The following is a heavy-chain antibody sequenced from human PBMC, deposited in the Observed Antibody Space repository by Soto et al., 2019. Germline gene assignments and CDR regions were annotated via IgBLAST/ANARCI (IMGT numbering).Heavy chain of an antibody. CDR1: GYSFTSYW. J-gene: IGHJ4*02. CDR3: ASSYSSGWYYFDY. CDR2: IYPGDSDT. Sequence: PGESLKISCKGSGYSFTSYWIGWVRQMPGKGLEGMGIIYPGDSDTRYSPSFQGQVTISADKSISTAYLQWSSLKASDTAMYYGASSYSSGWYYFDYWGQGTLVTVSS. D-gene: IGHD6-19*01. V-gene: IGHV5-51*01.